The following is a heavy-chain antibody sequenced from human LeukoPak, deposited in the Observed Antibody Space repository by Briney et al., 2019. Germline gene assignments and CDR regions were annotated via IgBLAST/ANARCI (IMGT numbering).Heavy chain of an antibody. J-gene: IGHJ3*02. CDR3: AKDLDGYGRLRGDAFDI. CDR1: GFTFNSYA. V-gene: IGHV3-23*01. CDR2: ISDGGGST. Sequence: AGGSLRLSCAASGFTFNSYALSWVRQAPGKGLEWVSAISDGGGSTYYADSVKGRFTISRDNSKNTVYLQMNSLRVEDTAVDYCAKDLDGYGRLRGDAFDIWGQGTMVIVSS. D-gene: IGHD5-24*01.